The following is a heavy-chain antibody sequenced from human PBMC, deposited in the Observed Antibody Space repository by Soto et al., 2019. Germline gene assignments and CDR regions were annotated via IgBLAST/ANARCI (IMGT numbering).Heavy chain of an antibody. Sequence: QMQLVQSGPEVKKPGTSVKVSCKASGFTFTSSAVQWVRQARGQRLEWIGWIVVGSGNTNYAQKFQERVTITRDMSTSTAYMELSSLRSEDTAVYYCAAGYCSSTSCYVWWFDPWGQGTLVTVSS. CDR1: GFTFTSSA. J-gene: IGHJ5*02. V-gene: IGHV1-58*01. CDR3: AAGYCSSTSCYVWWFDP. D-gene: IGHD2-2*01. CDR2: IVVGSGNT.